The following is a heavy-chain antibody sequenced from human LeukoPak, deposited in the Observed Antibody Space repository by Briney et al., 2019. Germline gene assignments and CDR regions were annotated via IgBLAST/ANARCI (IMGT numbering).Heavy chain of an antibody. D-gene: IGHD4-17*01. CDR1: GYTFTSYY. Sequence: GASVKVSCKASGYTFTSYYMHWVRQAPGQGLEWMGIINPSGGSTSYAQKSQGRVTMTRDTSTSTVYMGLSSLRSEDTAVYYCARVYNDYGDYVHFGYWGQGTLVTVSS. CDR3: ARVYNDYGDYVHFGY. J-gene: IGHJ4*02. V-gene: IGHV1-46*01. CDR2: INPSGGST.